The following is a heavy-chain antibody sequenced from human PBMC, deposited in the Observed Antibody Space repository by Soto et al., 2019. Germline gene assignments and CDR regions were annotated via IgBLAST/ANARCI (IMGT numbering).Heavy chain of an antibody. Sequence: SETLSLTCTVSGGSISSSSYYWGWIRQPPGKGLEWIGSIYYSGSTYYNPSLKSRVTISVDTSKNPFSLKLSSVTAADTAVYYCASRGLIHSSCFQGWGQGTLVTVSS. CDR3: ASRGLIHSSCFQG. J-gene: IGHJ4*02. CDR1: GGSISSSSYY. D-gene: IGHD2-15*01. CDR2: IYYSGST. V-gene: IGHV4-39*01.